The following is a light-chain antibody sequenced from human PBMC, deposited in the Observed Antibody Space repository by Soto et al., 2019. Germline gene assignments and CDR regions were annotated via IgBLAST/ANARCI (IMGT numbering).Light chain of an antibody. CDR1: QSISSY. V-gene: IGKV1-5*01. CDR3: QQYKSYS. J-gene: IGKJ1*01. Sequence: EIQMTQSPSTLSASVVDRATITCLASQSISSYLNWYQQKPGTAPKVLIYHASNLQTFIPSRFSGSGAGTEFTLTISSLQPDDFATYYCQQYKSYSFGQGTKVDIK. CDR2: HAS.